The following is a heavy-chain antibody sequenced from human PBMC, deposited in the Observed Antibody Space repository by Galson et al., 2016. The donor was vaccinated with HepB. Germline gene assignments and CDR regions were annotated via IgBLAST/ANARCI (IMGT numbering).Heavy chain of an antibody. J-gene: IGHJ3*01. CDR3: ARDRGFNTGPLDG. CDR2: ISPSGGRT. V-gene: IGHV1-46*01. D-gene: IGHD2-8*02. Sequence: SVKVSCKASGYIFTSYYIHWVRQAPGQRPEWMGIISPSGGRTNFAQKFQGRVNMTRDTSRSTVYMELSGLRSEDTGLYLCARDRGFNTGPLDGWGQGTMVTVSS. CDR1: GYIFTSYY.